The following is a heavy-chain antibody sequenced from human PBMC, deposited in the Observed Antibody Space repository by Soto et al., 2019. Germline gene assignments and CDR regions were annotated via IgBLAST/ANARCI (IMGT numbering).Heavy chain of an antibody. CDR3: AREFFDSGSYGAFDI. CDR1: GFTFSSYA. D-gene: IGHD1-26*01. J-gene: IGHJ3*02. CDR2: ISYDGSNK. V-gene: IGHV3-30-3*01. Sequence: GGSLRLSCAASGFTFSSYAMHWVRQAPGKGLEWVAVISYDGSNKYYADSVKGRFTISRDNSKNTLYLQMNSLRAEDTAVYYCAREFFDSGSYGAFDIWGQGTMVTVSS.